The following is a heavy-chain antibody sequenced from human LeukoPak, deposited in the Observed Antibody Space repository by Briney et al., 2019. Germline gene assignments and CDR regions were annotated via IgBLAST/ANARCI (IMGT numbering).Heavy chain of an antibody. D-gene: IGHD3-22*01. Sequence: GGSLRLSCAASGFTFSLYSMNWVRQAPGKGLEWVSVIYSGGSTYYADSVKGRFTISRDNSKSTLYIQMNSLRAEDTAVYYCARDRYYYDSSGYPFDYWGQGTLVTVSS. CDR2: IYSGGST. J-gene: IGHJ4*02. V-gene: IGHV3-53*01. CDR1: GFTFSLYS. CDR3: ARDRYYYDSSGYPFDY.